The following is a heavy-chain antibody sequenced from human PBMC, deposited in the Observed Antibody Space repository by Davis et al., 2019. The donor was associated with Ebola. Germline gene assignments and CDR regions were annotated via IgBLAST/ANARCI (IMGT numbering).Heavy chain of an antibody. J-gene: IGHJ4*02. V-gene: IGHV4-39*01. CDR1: GGSISSSSYY. Sequence: GSLRLSCTDSGGSISSSSYYWGWIRQPPGKGLEWIGSIYYSGSTYYNPSLKGRVTISVDTSKNQFSLKLSSVTAADTAVYYCARHFNKMVLRLDYWGQGTLVTVSS. CDR2: IYYSGST. D-gene: IGHD4/OR15-4a*01. CDR3: ARHFNKMVLRLDY.